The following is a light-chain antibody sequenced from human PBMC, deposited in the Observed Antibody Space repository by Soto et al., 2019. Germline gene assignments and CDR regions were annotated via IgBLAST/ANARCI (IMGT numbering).Light chain of an antibody. CDR3: QQFNNYPPL. V-gene: IGKV1D-13*01. J-gene: IGKJ5*01. Sequence: AIQLTQSPSSLSASVGDRVTITCRASQGISSALAWYQQKPGKAPKLLIYDASSLESGVPSRFSGSGSGTDFTLTISSLQPEDFATYYCQQFNNYPPLFGQVTRLEIK. CDR1: QGISSA. CDR2: DAS.